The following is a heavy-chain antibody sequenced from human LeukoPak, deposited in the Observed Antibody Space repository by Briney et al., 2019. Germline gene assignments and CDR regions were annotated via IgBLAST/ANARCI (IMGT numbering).Heavy chain of an antibody. Sequence: SETLSLTCTVSGGSITSYYWSWIRQPPGKGLEWIGYIYYSGSTNYNPSLKSRVTVSADTSKNQFSLKLSSVTAADTAMYYCARGYCSSTTCSRPLGWGQGTLVTVSS. CDR3: ARGYCSSTTCSRPLG. CDR2: IYYSGST. V-gene: IGHV4-59*01. J-gene: IGHJ4*02. CDR1: GGSITSYY. D-gene: IGHD2-2*01.